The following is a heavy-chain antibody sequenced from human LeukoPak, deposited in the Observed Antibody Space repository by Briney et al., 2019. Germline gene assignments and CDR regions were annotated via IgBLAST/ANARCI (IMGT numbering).Heavy chain of an antibody. CDR1: GFTFSSYE. V-gene: IGHV3-48*03. D-gene: IGHD4-23*01. J-gene: IGHJ4*02. Sequence: GGSLRLSCAASGFTFSSYEMNWVRQAPGKGLEWVSYISSSGSTIYYADSVKGRFTISRDNAKNSLYLQMNSLRAEDTAVYYCARRWGYYFDYWGRGTLVTVSS. CDR2: ISSSGSTI. CDR3: ARRWGYYFDY.